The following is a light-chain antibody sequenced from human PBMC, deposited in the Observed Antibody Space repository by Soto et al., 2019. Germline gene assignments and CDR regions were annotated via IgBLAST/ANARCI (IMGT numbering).Light chain of an antibody. Sequence: QPVLTQPPSVSGAPGHRVTISCTGSSSNIGADYGVHWYQQLPGTAPKLLIYDNSHRPSGVPDRFSGSKSGTSASLAITGLQAEDEADYYCQSYDSSLSDSWVFGGGTQLTVL. J-gene: IGLJ3*02. CDR3: QSYDSSLSDSWV. CDR1: SSNIGADYG. CDR2: DNS. V-gene: IGLV1-40*01.